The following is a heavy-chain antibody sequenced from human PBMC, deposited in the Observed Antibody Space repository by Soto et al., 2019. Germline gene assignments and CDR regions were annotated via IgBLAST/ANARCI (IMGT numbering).Heavy chain of an antibody. J-gene: IGHJ6*03. D-gene: IGHD6-13*01. CDR2: IKSKTDGGTT. CDR3: TTGDEKKIAAAGTIDYYYYYMDV. V-gene: IGHV3-15*01. Sequence: GGSLRLSCAASGFTFSNAWMSWVRQAPGKGLEWVGRIKSKTDGGTTDYAAPVKGRFTISRDDSKNTLYLQMNSLKTEDTAVYYCTTGDEKKIAAAGTIDYYYYYMDVWGKGTTVTVSS. CDR1: GFTFSNAW.